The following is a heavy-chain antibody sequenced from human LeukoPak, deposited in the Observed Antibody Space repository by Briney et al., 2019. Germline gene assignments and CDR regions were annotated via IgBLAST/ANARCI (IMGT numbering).Heavy chain of an antibody. D-gene: IGHD3-3*01. CDR3: AKVGALYDFWSGYHTYYYYMDV. CDR1: GFTFSSYG. V-gene: IGHV3-30*02. J-gene: IGHJ6*03. CDR2: IRYDGSNK. Sequence: GGSLRLSCAASGFTFSSYGMHWVRQAPGKGLEWVAFIRYDGSNKYYADSVKGRFTISRDNSKNTLYLQMNSLRAEDTAVYYCAKVGALYDFWSGYHTYYYYMDVWGKGTTVTVSS.